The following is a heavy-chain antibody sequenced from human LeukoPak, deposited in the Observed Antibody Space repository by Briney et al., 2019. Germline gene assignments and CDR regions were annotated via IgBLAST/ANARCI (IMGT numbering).Heavy chain of an antibody. Sequence: PSETLSLTCTVSGGSISNAAYYWSWIRQHPGKGLEWIGYIYYSGSTYYNPSLKSRVTISVDTSKNQFSLELSSVTAADTAVYYCARVAAAITNPRFDYWGQGTLVTVSS. D-gene: IGHD1-20*01. V-gene: IGHV4-31*03. CDR3: ARVAAAITNPRFDY. CDR2: IYYSGST. J-gene: IGHJ4*02. CDR1: GGSISNAAYY.